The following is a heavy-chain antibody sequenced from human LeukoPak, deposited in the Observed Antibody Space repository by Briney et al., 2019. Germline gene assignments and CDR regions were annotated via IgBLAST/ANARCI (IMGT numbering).Heavy chain of an antibody. V-gene: IGHV3-11*01. CDR2: ISSGGSTI. CDR3: ARSSGYYYTDV. Sequence: GGTLRLSCATSGFTFSDYYMTWMRQAPGKGLEWVSYISSGGSTIYYADSVKGRFTISRDNAKNSLYLQMNSLRAEDTAVYYCARSSGYYYTDVWGKGTTVTISS. CDR1: GFTFSDYY. J-gene: IGHJ6*03.